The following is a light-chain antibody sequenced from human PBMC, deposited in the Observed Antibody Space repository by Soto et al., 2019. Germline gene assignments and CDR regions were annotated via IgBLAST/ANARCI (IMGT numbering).Light chain of an antibody. CDR1: SGSVSTSNF. J-gene: IGLJ1*01. Sequence: QTVVTQEPSFSVFPGGTVTLTCGLTSGSVSTSNFPSWYQQTPGQAPRTLIYSTNTRSSGIPDRFSGSILGNKAALSITGAQAEDESDYYCVLYMGNGLYVFGPGTKLTVL. CDR3: VLYMGNGLYV. V-gene: IGLV8-61*01. CDR2: STN.